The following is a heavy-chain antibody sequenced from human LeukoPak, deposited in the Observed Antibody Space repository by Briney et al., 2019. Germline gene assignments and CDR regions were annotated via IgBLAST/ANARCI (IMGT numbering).Heavy chain of an antibody. CDR3: AKVGEGLQLWLPFEY. CDR1: GGSFSGYY. D-gene: IGHD5-18*01. V-gene: IGHV3-30*18. J-gene: IGHJ4*02. Sequence: LSLTCAVYGGSFSGYYWSWIRQAPGKGLEWVAVISYDGSNTYYADSVKGRFTVSRDNSKNTLYLQMNSLRVEDTAVYYCAKVGEGLQLWLPFEYWGQGTLVTVSS. CDR2: ISYDGSNT.